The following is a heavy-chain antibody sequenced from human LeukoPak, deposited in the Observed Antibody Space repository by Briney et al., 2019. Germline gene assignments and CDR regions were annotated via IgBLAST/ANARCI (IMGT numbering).Heavy chain of an antibody. CDR1: GGSFSGYY. J-gene: IGHJ6*03. CDR2: INHSGST. D-gene: IGHD3-22*01. V-gene: IGHV4-34*01. CDR3: ARVITTYYYYYMDV. Sequence: SSETLSLTCAVYGGSFSGYYWGWIRQPPGKGLEWIGEINHSGSTNYNPSLKSRVTISVDTSKNQFSLKLSSMTAADTAVYYCARVITTYYYYYMDVWGKGTTVTVSS.